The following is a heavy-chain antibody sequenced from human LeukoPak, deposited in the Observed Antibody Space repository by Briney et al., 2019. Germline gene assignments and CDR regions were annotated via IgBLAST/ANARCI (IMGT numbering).Heavy chain of an antibody. CDR1: GFTGTNYY. CDR2: IYSGGDT. Sequence: GGSLRLSCAASGFTGTNYYMSWGREAPGKGLEWVSVIYSGGDTFHADSVKGRFTLSRDNSNNILYLQMNSLRVEDTAVYYCTRDPDGWGQGTLVTVPS. J-gene: IGHJ4*02. CDR3: TRDPDG. V-gene: IGHV3-66*01.